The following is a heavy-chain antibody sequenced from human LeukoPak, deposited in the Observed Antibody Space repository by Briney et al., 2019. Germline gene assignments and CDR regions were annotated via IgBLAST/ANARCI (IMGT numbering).Heavy chain of an antibody. Sequence: GGSLRLSCAASGFSFSGSWMSWVRQAPGKGLEWVARIKRDESAIFYLASVQGQFTISRDNARNLLFLQMHSLRAEDTAVYYCAKSSGSWGYDAFDIWGQGKMVTVSS. CDR3: AKSSGSWGYDAFDI. CDR2: IKRDESAI. D-gene: IGHD3-22*01. V-gene: IGHV3-7*03. J-gene: IGHJ3*02. CDR1: GFSFSGSW.